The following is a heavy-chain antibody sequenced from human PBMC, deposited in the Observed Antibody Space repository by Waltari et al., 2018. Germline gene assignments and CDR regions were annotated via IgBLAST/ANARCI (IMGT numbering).Heavy chain of an antibody. D-gene: IGHD1-26*01. CDR2: IIPSVGMT. CDR3: ARGGTAATTHFDY. CDR1: EGSFSSYG. V-gene: IGHV1-69*04. J-gene: IGHJ4*02. Sequence: QVQLVQSGAEVKKPGSSVKVSCKGSEGSFSSYGLNWVRQAPGHGLEGMGRIIPSVGMTDYPQKFQGRVTITVDKSTSTVYMELSSLTSDDTAVYYCARGGTAATTHFDYWGQGTLVTVSS.